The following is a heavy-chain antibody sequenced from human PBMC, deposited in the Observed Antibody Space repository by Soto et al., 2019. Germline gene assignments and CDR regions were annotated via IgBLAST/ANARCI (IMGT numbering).Heavy chain of an antibody. Sequence: SSVKVSCKASGYPFSNYAIHWVRQAPGQSLEWMGWINAGYGNTKSSQKFQDRVTISRDTSASTAYMELTSLRSEDTAVYYCARDTGDGTFDFWGQGTLVSVSS. CDR3: ARDTGDGTFDF. CDR1: GYPFSNYA. CDR2: INAGYGNT. D-gene: IGHD7-27*01. J-gene: IGHJ4*02. V-gene: IGHV1-3*01.